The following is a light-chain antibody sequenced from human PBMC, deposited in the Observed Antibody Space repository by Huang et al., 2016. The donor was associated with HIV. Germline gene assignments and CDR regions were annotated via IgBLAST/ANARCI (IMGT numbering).Light chain of an antibody. Sequence: DIVMTQSPDSLAVSLGERATINCKSSQSVFFSSTNKNHLAWYQQKPGQPPRLLIYWASTRECGVPDRFSGSGSETDFTLTINSLQAEDVAVYHCQQYADIPTFGGGTKVEIK. J-gene: IGKJ4*01. CDR2: WAS. V-gene: IGKV4-1*01. CDR1: QSVFFSSTNKNH. CDR3: QQYADIPT.